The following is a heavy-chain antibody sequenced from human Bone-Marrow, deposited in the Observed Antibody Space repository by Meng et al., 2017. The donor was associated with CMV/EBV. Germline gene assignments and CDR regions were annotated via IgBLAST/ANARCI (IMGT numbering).Heavy chain of an antibody. J-gene: IGHJ4*02. CDR3: ARGTLRRSDS. CDR1: GFTFSDYY. CDR2: IKYDGSEI. Sequence: GGSLRLSCAASGFTFSDYYMSWIRQAPGKGLEWVANIKYDGSEIDYVDSVEGRFTTSRDNAKNSLYLQMNSLRVEDTAVYYCARGTLRRSDSWGQGTLVTVSS. V-gene: IGHV3-7*01. D-gene: IGHD3-3*01.